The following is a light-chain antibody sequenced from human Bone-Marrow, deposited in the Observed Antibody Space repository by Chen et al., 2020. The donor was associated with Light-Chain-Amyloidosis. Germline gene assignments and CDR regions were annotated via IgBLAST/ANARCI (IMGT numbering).Light chain of an antibody. CDR3: QSADSSGTYEVI. CDR2: RDT. CDR1: DLPTKY. Sequence: SYELTQPPSVSVSPGQPARITCSGDDLPTKYAYWYQQNSGQAPVLVIHRDTERPSGISERFSGSSSGTTATLTISGVQAEDEADYHCQSADSSGTYEVIFGGGTKLTVL. J-gene: IGLJ2*01. V-gene: IGLV3-25*03.